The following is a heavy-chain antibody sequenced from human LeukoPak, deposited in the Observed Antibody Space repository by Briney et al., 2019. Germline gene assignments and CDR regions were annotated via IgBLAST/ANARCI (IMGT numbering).Heavy chain of an antibody. CDR3: AKNRGEPELNWFDP. CDR2: IYYSGST. D-gene: IGHD3-16*01. CDR1: GGSISSYY. Sequence: SETLSLTCTVSGGSISSYYWSWIRQPPGKGLEWIGYIYYSGSTNYNPSLKSRVTISVDTSKNQFSLKLSSVTATDTALYYCAKNRGEPELNWFDPWGQGTLVTVSS. V-gene: IGHV4-59*08. J-gene: IGHJ5*02.